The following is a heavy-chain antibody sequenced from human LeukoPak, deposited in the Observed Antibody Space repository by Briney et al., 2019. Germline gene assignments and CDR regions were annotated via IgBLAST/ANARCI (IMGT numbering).Heavy chain of an antibody. CDR1: GFTFSSYG. CDR2: IWYDGSNK. D-gene: IGHD4-23*01. J-gene: IGHJ4*02. CDR3: ARDSPVIPFDY. V-gene: IGHV3-33*01. Sequence: GRSLRLSCAASGFTFSSYGMHWVRQAPGKGLEWVAVIWYDGSNKYYADSVKGRFTISRDNSKNTLYLQMNSLRAEDTAVCYCARDSPVIPFDYWGQGTLVTVSS.